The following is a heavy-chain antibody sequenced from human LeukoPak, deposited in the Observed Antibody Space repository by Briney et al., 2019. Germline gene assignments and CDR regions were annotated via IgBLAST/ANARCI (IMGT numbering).Heavy chain of an antibody. CDR1: GFTFDDYA. J-gene: IGHJ6*02. D-gene: IGHD3-10*01. Sequence: GRSLRLSCAASGFTFDDYAMHWVRQTPGKGLEWVSGISWNSGSIDYADSVKGRFTISRDNAKNSLYLQMNSLRAEDTALYYRAKDPGGGGTMVRGIIVHYYYDGMDVWGQGTTVTVSS. CDR2: ISWNSGSI. CDR3: AKDPGGGGTMVRGIIVHYYYDGMDV. V-gene: IGHV3-9*01.